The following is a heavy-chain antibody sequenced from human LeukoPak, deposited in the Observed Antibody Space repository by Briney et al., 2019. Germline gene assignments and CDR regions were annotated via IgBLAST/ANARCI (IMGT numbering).Heavy chain of an antibody. CDR1: GFTVSSNY. D-gene: IGHD3-22*01. CDR2: IYSGGST. J-gene: IGHJ4*02. Sequence: GGSLRLSCAASGFTVSSNYMSWVRQAPGKGLEWVSVIYSGGSTYYADSVKGRFTISRDNSKNTLYLQMNSLRAEDTAVYYCARVPYYYDSSGSFVYWRQGTLVTVSS. V-gene: IGHV3-53*01. CDR3: ARVPYYYDSSGSFVY.